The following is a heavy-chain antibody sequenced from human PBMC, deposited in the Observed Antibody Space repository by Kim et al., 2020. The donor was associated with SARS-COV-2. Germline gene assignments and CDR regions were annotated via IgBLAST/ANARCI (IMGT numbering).Heavy chain of an antibody. J-gene: IGHJ4*02. CDR3: AREQYSSGWNGIDY. V-gene: IGHV4-59*01. D-gene: IGHD6-19*01. Sequence: NPSLNGQVTKSVDTSMNQFSLKLSSGTAADTAVYYCAREQYSSGWNGIDYWGQGTLVTVSS.